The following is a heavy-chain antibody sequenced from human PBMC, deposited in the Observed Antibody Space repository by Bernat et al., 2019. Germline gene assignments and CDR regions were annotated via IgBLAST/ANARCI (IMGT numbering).Heavy chain of an antibody. CDR2: LSNSGGTT. Sequence: ELQLLESGGGLGHPGGSLRLSCAASGFSFSNFAMTWVRQAPGKGLDWVAILSNSGGTTYYADSVKGRFTISRDNYKNTLYLQVNSLRVEDTAVYYCVKPKWGHDAFDIWGQGAMVTVSS. CDR1: GFSFSNFA. CDR3: VKPKWGHDAFDI. D-gene: IGHD1-26*01. J-gene: IGHJ3*02. V-gene: IGHV3-23*01.